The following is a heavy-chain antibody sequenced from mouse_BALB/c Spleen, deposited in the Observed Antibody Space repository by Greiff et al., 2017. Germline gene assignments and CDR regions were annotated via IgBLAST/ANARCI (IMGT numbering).Heavy chain of an antibody. CDR1: GYTFTSYW. CDR3: ARERTYYDYERGYFDC. D-gene: IGHD2-4*01. V-gene: IGHV1-87*01. Sequence: ESGAELARPGASVKLSCKASGYTFTSYWMQWVKQRPGQGLEWIGAIYPGGGDTRYTQKFKGKATLTAEKSSSTAYMQLSSLASEDSAVYYYARERTYYDYERGYFDCWGAGTTLTVSS. CDR2: IYPGGGDT. J-gene: IGHJ2*01.